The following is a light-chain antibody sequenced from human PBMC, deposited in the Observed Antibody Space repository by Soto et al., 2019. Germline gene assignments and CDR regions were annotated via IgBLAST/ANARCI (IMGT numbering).Light chain of an antibody. CDR1: QSVSSNY. CDR3: QQFDRSLPSWT. Sequence: ETVLTQSPGTLSLSPGERATLSCRASQSVSSNYLAWYQHIPGQAPRLLIYGASTRATGIPERFSGSGSGTDFSLTISRLVPEDFAVDYCQQFDRSLPSWTFGQGTKVE. V-gene: IGKV3-20*01. J-gene: IGKJ1*01. CDR2: GAS.